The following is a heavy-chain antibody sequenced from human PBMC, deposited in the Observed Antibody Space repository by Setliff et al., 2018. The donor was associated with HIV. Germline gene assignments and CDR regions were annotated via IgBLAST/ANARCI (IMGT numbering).Heavy chain of an antibody. CDR3: ARRHFYDSSGQVWAFDI. CDR2: IIPFFGSA. J-gene: IGHJ3*02. D-gene: IGHD3-22*01. CDR1: GGTFSTSA. V-gene: IGHV1-69*13. Sequence: SVKVSCKASGGTFSTSAISWMRQAPGQGLEWMGGIIPFFGSANYAQKFQGRLTITADASSSTAYMDLSSLTSEYTAVYYCARRHFYDSSGQVWAFDIWVQGTMVTVSS.